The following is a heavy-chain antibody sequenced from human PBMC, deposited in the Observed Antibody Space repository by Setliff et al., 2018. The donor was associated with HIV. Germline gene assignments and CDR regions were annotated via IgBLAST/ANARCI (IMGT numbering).Heavy chain of an antibody. CDR1: GDSISTYY. J-gene: IGHJ6*03. CDR2: IYTSGST. CDR3: ARGLTRGGYYYYFYMDV. D-gene: IGHD7-27*01. V-gene: IGHV4-4*08. Sequence: PSETLSLTCTVSGDSISTYYWSWIRQPPGKGLEWIGYIYTSGSTNYNPSLKSRVTISKETSKNHFSLKLTSVTAADTAGYYCARGLTRGGYYYYFYMDVWGKGTTVTVSS.